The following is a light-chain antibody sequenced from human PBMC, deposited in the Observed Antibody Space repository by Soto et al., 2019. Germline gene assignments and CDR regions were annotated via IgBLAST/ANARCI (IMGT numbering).Light chain of an antibody. Sequence: SYELSQPPSVSLAPGQTARISCGGANIGPRKVHWYQQKPGQAPVLIVYDDSGRPSGIPERFSGSNSGNTASLTISGLQAEDEADYYCSSYTSSSTYVFGTGTKLTV. CDR1: NIGPRK. V-gene: IGLV3-21*02. CDR3: SSYTSSSTYV. J-gene: IGLJ1*01. CDR2: DDS.